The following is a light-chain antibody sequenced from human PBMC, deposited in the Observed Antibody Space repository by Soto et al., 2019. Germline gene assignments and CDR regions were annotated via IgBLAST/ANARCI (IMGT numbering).Light chain of an antibody. J-gene: IGLJ2*01. CDR1: SSDVGSNNY. CDR2: DVS. CDR3: GSYGGSSTLAV. V-gene: IGLV2-11*01. Sequence: QSALTQPRSVSGSPGQSAAIACTGSSSDVGSNNYVSWYQHHPGKAPKLMTYDVSKRPPGVPDRFSGSKSGNTATLTISGLQAEDDADDYCGSYGGSSTLAVFGGGTKVTV.